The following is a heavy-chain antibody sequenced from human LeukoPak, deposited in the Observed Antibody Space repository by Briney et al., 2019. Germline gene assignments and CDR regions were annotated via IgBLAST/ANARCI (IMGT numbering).Heavy chain of an antibody. D-gene: IGHD2-2*01. CDR1: GYSISSGYY. J-gene: IGHJ5*02. CDR2: IYHSGST. Sequence: TSETLSLTCAVSGYSISSGYYWGWIRQPPGKGLEWIGSIYHSGSTYYNPSLKSRVTISVDTSKNQFSLKLSSVTAADTAVYYCARSSPRRYCSSTSCQNWFDPWGQGTLVTVSS. CDR3: ARSSPRRYCSSTSCQNWFDP. V-gene: IGHV4-38-2*01.